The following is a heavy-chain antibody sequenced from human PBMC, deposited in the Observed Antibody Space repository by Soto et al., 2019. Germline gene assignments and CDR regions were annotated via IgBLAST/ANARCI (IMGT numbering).Heavy chain of an antibody. CDR3: ARPPGDCSGGSCYYFDY. Sequence: PSETLSLTCTVSGGSISSSSYYWGWIRQPPGKGLEWIGSIYYSGSTYYNPSLKSRVTISVDTSKNQFSLKLSSVTAADTAVNYCARPPGDCSGGSCYYFDYWGQGTLVTVSS. V-gene: IGHV4-39*01. J-gene: IGHJ4*02. CDR1: GGSISSSSYY. D-gene: IGHD2-15*01. CDR2: IYYSGST.